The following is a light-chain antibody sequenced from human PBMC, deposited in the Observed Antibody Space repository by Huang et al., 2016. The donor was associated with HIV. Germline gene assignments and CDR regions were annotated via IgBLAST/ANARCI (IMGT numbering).Light chain of an antibody. CDR2: DTS. CDR3: QQYDNWPPGLT. Sequence: EIVMTQSPATLSVSPGGGATLTCRASQNVRSNLAWYQQTPGQAPMLLIYDTSTRSSGGPARFSGSGSGTEFTLTISGLQSEDFAVYYCQQYDNWPPGLTFGGGTKVEI. V-gene: IGKV3D-15*01. CDR1: QNVRSN. J-gene: IGKJ4*01.